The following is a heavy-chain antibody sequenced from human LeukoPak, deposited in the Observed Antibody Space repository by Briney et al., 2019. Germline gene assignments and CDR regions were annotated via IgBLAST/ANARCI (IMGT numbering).Heavy chain of an antibody. V-gene: IGHV3-23*01. Sequence: GGSLRLSCAASGFTFSSYSMNWVRQAPGKGLEWVSAISGSGGSTYYADSVKGRFTISRDNSKNTLYLQMNSLRAEDTAVYYCAKQVLGDIDYWGQGTLVTVSS. D-gene: IGHD2-21*02. CDR1: GFTFSSYS. J-gene: IGHJ4*02. CDR3: AKQVLGDIDY. CDR2: ISGSGGST.